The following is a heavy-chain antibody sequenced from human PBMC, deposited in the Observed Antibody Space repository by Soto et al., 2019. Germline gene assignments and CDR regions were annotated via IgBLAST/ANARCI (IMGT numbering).Heavy chain of an antibody. CDR2: TSNSGGA. Sequence: QVQLQESGPGLVKPSGTLSLTCAVSSGSVFSSNWWSWVRLPPGKGLEWIGETSNSGGANYNPSLKSRVTITVDRSRNHIFLELSSVTAADPAVYYCASHLVMAGTRGFDHWGLGTLVTVSS. CDR3: ASHLVMAGTRGFDH. D-gene: IGHD6-19*01. CDR1: SGSVFSSNW. J-gene: IGHJ4*02. V-gene: IGHV4-4*02.